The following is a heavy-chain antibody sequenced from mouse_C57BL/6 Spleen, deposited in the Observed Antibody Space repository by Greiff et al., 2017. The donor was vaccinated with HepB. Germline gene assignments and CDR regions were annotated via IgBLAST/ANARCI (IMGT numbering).Heavy chain of an antibody. CDR1: GYTFTSYW. CDR3: ARGVYSKRYFDV. J-gene: IGHJ1*03. D-gene: IGHD2-5*01. V-gene: IGHV1-69*01. Sequence: QVQLKQPGAELVMPGASVKLSCKASGYTFTSYWMHWVKQRPGQGLEWIGEIDPSDSYTNYNQKFKGKSTLTVDKSSSTAYMQLSSLTSEDSAVYYCARGVYSKRYFDVWGTGTTVTVSS. CDR2: IDPSDSYT.